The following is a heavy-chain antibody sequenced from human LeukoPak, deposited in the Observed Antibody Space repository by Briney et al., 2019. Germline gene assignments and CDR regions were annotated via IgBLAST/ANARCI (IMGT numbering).Heavy chain of an antibody. V-gene: IGHV4-34*01. CDR3: ARGPYCSSTSCYPIYYYFDY. Sequence: PSETLSPTCAVYGGSFSGYYWSWIRQPPGKGLEWIGEINHSGSTNYNPSLKSRVTISVDTSKNQFSLKLSSVTAADTAVYYCARGPYCSSTSCYPIYYYFDYWGQGTLVTVSS. CDR1: GGSFSGYY. D-gene: IGHD2-2*01. CDR2: INHSGST. J-gene: IGHJ4*02.